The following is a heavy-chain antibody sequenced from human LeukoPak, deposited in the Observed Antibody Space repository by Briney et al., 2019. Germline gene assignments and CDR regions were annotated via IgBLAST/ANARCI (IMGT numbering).Heavy chain of an antibody. Sequence: PGGSLRLSCAASEFTFSTHAMSWARQAPGKGLEWVSAIGGSGAGTYYTDSVKGRFTISRDNSKNMLFLQMNSLRAEDTAVYYCAKRPSGGRDFDYWGQGTLVTVSS. CDR3: AKRPSGGRDFDY. CDR1: EFTFSTHA. J-gene: IGHJ4*02. V-gene: IGHV3-23*01. D-gene: IGHD2-15*01. CDR2: IGGSGAGT.